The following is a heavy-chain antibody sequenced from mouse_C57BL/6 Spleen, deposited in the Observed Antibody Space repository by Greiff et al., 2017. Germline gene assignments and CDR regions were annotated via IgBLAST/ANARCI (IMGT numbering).Heavy chain of an antibody. Sequence: EVKLMESGGGLVKPGGSLKLSCAASGFTFSSYAMSWVRQPPEKRLEWVATISDGGSYTYYPANVKGRFTISRDNAKNNLYLQMSHLKSEDTAMYYCARDRGSYYFDYWGKGTTLTGAS. J-gene: IGHJ2*01. CDR2: ISDGGSYT. CDR3: ARDRGSYYFDY. V-gene: IGHV5-4*01. D-gene: IGHD3-1*01. CDR1: GFTFSSYA.